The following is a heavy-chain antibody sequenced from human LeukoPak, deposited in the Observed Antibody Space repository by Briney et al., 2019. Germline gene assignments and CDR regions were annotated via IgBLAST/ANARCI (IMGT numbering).Heavy chain of an antibody. CDR3: ARCETYYDFWSGYYLCGERAFDI. V-gene: IGHV3-48*01. CDR2: ISRDSDIR. CDR1: GFIFGRDS. Sequence: GGSLRLSCAASGFIFGRDSMKWVRQAPGRGLERISYISRDSDIRYYADSVRGRFHISRDNARNSLYLQMNSLRAEDTAVYYCARCETYYDFWSGYYLCGERAFDIWGQGTMVTVSS. D-gene: IGHD3-3*01. J-gene: IGHJ3*02.